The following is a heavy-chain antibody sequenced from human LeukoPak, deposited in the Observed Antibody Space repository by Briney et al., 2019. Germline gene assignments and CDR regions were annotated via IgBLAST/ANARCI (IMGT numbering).Heavy chain of an antibody. CDR3: AREDQAAAGTPFDY. CDR2: IWYDGSNK. D-gene: IGHD6-13*01. Sequence: GRSLRLSCAASGFTFSSYGMHWVRQAPGKGLEWVAVIWYDGSNKYYADSVKGRFTISRDNSKNTLYLQTNSLRAEDTAVYYCAREDQAAAGTPFDYWGQGTLVTVSS. CDR1: GFTFSSYG. J-gene: IGHJ4*02. V-gene: IGHV3-33*01.